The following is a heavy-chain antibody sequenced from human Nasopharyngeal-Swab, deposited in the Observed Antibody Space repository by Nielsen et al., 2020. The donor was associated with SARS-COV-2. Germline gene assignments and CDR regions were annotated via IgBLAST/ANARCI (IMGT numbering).Heavy chain of an antibody. CDR2: ISTSGRTT. D-gene: IGHD3-16*01. V-gene: IGHV3-11*04. Sequence: GESLKISCAASGFTFSDYYMAWVRQAPGKGLEWLSYISTSGRTTDSADSVKGRFTISRDNANNLLFLQMNSLRAEDTAVYYCAREGGNWFDPWGQGTLVTVSS. J-gene: IGHJ5*02. CDR3: AREGGNWFDP. CDR1: GFTFSDYY.